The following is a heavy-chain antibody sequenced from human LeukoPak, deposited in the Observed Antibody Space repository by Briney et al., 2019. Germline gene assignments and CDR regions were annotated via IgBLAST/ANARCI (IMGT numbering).Heavy chain of an antibody. CDR2: INPICGST. CDR3: ARDGTYYYGSGSYGGADY. D-gene: IGHD3-10*01. J-gene: IGHJ4*02. Sequence: ASVKVSCKASGYTLTGYYMHWAGQAPGQGLEWMGWINPICGSTNYAQKFQGRVTMTRDTSISTAYMELSRLRSGDTAVYYWARDGTYYYGSGSYGGADYWGQGTLVTVSS. V-gene: IGHV1-2*02. CDR1: GYTLTGYY.